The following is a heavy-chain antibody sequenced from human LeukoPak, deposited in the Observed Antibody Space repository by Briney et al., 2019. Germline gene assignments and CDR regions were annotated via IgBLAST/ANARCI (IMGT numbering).Heavy chain of an antibody. CDR2: IKQDDSEK. J-gene: IGHJ4*02. CDR3: ARLGRTFYYGSWSYGVDY. Sequence: PGGSLRLSCAASGFTFSSYGIHWVRQAPGKGLEWVANIKQDDSEKYYVDSVKGRFTISRDNAKNSLYLQMNSLRVEDTAVYYCARLGRTFYYGSWSYGVDYWGQGTLVTVSS. V-gene: IGHV3-7*01. CDR1: GFTFSSYG. D-gene: IGHD3-10*01.